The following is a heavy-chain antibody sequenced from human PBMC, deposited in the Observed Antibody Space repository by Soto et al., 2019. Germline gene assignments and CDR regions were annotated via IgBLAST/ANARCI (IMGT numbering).Heavy chain of an antibody. CDR3: AKDRSSVVTTASYGMDS. CDR1: GFTFSSYG. V-gene: IGHV3-30*18. D-gene: IGHD2-2*01. J-gene: IGHJ6*02. Sequence: GPLRLSCAATGFTFSSYGMHWVRQGPGKGLEWVAAISNDGSNKYNTDSVKGRFTISRDNSKNALYLLMNSLRAEDTAVYYCAKDRSSVVTTASYGMDSWGLGTRITVSS. CDR2: ISNDGSNK.